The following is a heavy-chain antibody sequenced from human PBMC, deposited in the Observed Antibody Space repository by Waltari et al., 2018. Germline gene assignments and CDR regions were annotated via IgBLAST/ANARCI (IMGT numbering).Heavy chain of an antibody. J-gene: IGHJ6*04. V-gene: IGHV3-21*01. CDR2: ISSSSSYI. CDR1: GFTFSSSS. Sequence: EVPLVESGGGLVKPGGSLSLSCAASGFTFSSSSMNWVRKAPGKVLEWVTSISSSSSYIYYADSVKGRFTISRNNAKNSLYLQINSLGAEDTTVYYCARGMDVWGKGTTVTVSS. CDR3: ARGMDV.